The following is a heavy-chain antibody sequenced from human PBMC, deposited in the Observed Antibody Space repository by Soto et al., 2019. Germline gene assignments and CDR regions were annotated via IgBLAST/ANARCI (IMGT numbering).Heavy chain of an antibody. CDR3: ARDIVVVPAAIREGGMDV. D-gene: IGHD2-2*01. CDR1: GGSVSSGSYY. CDR2: IYYSGST. J-gene: IGHJ6*02. Sequence: PSETLSLTCTVSGGSVSSGSYYWSWIRQPPGKGLEWIGYIYYSGSTNYNPSLKSRVTISVDTSKNQFSLKLSSVTAADTAVYYCARDIVVVPAAIREGGMDVWGQGTTVTVS. V-gene: IGHV4-61*01.